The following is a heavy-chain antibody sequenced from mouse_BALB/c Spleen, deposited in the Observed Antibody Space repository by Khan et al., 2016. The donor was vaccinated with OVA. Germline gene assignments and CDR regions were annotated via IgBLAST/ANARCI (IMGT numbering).Heavy chain of an antibody. V-gene: IGHV1-80*01. D-gene: IGHD2-14*01. CDR1: GYAFSNYW. Sequence: QVQLQQSGAELVRPGSSVKISCKTSGYAFSNYWMNWVKQRPGQGLEWIGQIYPGDGDTTYNGEFKGKATLTADKSSNTAYMQLSSLTAEDSAVYFCARSGYDFFAYWGQGTLVTVSA. CDR2: IYPGDGDT. CDR3: ARSGYDFFAY. J-gene: IGHJ3*01.